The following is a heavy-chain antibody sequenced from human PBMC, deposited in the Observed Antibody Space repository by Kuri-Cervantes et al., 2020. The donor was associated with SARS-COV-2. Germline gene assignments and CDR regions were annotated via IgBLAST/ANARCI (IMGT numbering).Heavy chain of an antibody. CDR1: GYSFTSYW. Sequence: GGSLRLSCKGSGYSFTSYWTGWVRQMPGKGLEWMGIIYPGDSDTRYSPSFQGQVTISADKSISTAYLQWSSLKASDTAMYYCARHATYYYDSSGYYVWGQGTLVTVSS. J-gene: IGHJ4*02. D-gene: IGHD3-22*01. CDR3: ARHATYYYDSSGYYV. V-gene: IGHV5-51*01. CDR2: IYPGDSDT.